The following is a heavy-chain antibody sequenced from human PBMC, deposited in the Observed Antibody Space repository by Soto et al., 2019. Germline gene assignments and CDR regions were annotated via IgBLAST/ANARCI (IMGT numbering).Heavy chain of an antibody. V-gene: IGHV3-48*03. CDR3: ARERATTPSI. CDR1: GFTFSSYE. J-gene: IGHJ4*02. D-gene: IGHD2-15*01. Sequence: GVLRLSCAASGFTFSSYEMNWVRQAPGKGLAWVSYISSSGSTIYYADSVKGRFTISRDNAKNSLYLQMNSLRAEDTAVYYCARERATTPSIWGQGTLVTVSS. CDR2: ISSSGSTI.